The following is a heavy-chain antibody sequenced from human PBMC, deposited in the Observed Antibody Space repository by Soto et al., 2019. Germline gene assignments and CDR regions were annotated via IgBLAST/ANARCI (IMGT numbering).Heavy chain of an antibody. Sequence: GESLKISCKGSGYSFTSYWIGWVRQMPGKGLEWTGIIYPGDSDTRYSPSFQGQVTISADKSISTAYMQWSSLKASDTAMYYCARHGVYYDFWSGYSAPHKYFDYWGQGTLVTVSS. V-gene: IGHV5-51*01. CDR3: ARHGVYYDFWSGYSAPHKYFDY. D-gene: IGHD3-3*01. J-gene: IGHJ4*02. CDR2: IYPGDSDT. CDR1: GYSFTSYW.